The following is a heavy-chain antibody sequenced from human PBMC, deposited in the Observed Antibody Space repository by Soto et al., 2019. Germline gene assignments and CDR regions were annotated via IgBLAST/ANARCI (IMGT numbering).Heavy chain of an antibody. V-gene: IGHV4-59*08. D-gene: IGHD4-4*01. CDR2: LYYGGTT. CDR1: GGSFSPNY. CDR3: ARLGNYYQSLDP. Sequence: QVQLQESGPGLVRPSETLSLTCTLSGGSFSPNYWSWLRQPPGKGLEWVGYLYYGGTTSYNPSLKSRVTISLETSKRQFSLRLSSVTAADTAVYYCARLGNYYQSLDPWGPGTLVTVSS. J-gene: IGHJ5*02.